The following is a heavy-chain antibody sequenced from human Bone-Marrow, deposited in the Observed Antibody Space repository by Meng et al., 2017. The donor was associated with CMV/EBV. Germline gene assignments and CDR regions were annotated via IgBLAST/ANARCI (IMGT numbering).Heavy chain of an antibody. D-gene: IGHD3-3*01. V-gene: IGHV4-59*01. CDR2: IYYSGST. CDR3: ARLTYYDFWSGYYRGSGYYYYGMDV. CDR1: GGSISSYY. Sequence: GSLRLSCTVSGGSISSYYWSWIRQPPGKGLEWIGYIYYSGSTNYNPSLKSRVTISVDTSKNQFSLKLSSVTAADTAVYYCARLTYYDFWSGYYRGSGYYYYGMDVWGQGTTVTGSS. J-gene: IGHJ6*02.